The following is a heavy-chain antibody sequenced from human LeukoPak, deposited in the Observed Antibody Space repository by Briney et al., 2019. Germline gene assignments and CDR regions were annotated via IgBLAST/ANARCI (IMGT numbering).Heavy chain of an antibody. CDR3: ARRAYCGGDCYLDY. D-gene: IGHD2-21*02. CDR2: IYPGDSDT. Sequence: LGESLKISCKGSGYSFSSYWIGWVRQMPGKGLEWMGMIYPGDSDTRYSPSFQGQVTNSADKSISTAYLQWSSLKASDTAMYYCARRAYCGGDCYLDYWGQGTLVTVSS. J-gene: IGHJ4*02. CDR1: GYSFSSYW. V-gene: IGHV5-51*01.